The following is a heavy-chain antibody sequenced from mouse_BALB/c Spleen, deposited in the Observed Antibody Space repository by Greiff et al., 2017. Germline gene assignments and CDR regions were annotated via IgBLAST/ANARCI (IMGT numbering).Heavy chain of an antibody. CDR1: GYTFSSYW. V-gene: IGHV1-9*01. CDR2: ILPGSGST. D-gene: IGHD2-2*01. CDR3: ARSRGIPYGYDGFAY. J-gene: IGHJ3*01. Sequence: QVQLQQSGAELMKPGASVKISCKATGYTFSSYWIEWVKQRPGHGLEWIGEILPGSGSTNYNEKFKGKATFTADTSSNTAYMQLSSLTSEDSAVYYCARSRGIPYGYDGFAYWGQGTLVTVSA.